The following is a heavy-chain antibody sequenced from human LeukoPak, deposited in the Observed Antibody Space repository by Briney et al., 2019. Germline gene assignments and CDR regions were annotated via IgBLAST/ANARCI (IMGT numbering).Heavy chain of an antibody. CDR1: GGTFSSYA. V-gene: IGHV1-69*04. Sequence: ASVKVSYKASGGTFSSYAISWVRQAPGQGLEWMGRIIPILGIANYAQKFQGRVTITADKSTSTAYMELSSLRSEDTAVYYCARPFPWIRYAFDIWGQGTMVTVSS. CDR3: ARPFPWIRYAFDI. D-gene: IGHD1-1*01. J-gene: IGHJ3*02. CDR2: IIPILGIA.